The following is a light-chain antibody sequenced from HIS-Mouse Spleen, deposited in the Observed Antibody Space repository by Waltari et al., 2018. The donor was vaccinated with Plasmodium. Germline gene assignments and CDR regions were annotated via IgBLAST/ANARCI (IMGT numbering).Light chain of an antibody. J-gene: IGLJ3*02. CDR3: YSTDSSGNHRV. CDR1: ALPKKY. CDR2: EDS. V-gene: IGLV3-10*01. Sequence: SYELTQPPSVSVSPGQTARLTCSGDALPKKYALWYQRKSGQAPVQVIDEDSKRTSGIPERFSGSSSGTMATLTISGAQVEDEADYYCYSTDSSGNHRVFGGGTKLTVL.